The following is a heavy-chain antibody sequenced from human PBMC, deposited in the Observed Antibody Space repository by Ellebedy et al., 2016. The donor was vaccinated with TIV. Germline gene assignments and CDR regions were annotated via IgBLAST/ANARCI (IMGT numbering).Heavy chain of an antibody. Sequence: GESLKISXAASGLIYSRKGMHWVRQAPGEGLESVAFISSDGSNRDYTDSVKGRFTISRDNSKDTLYLQMNSLRAEDTAVYYCVTDKGLRYYDYWGQGALVTVSS. V-gene: IGHV3-30*02. J-gene: IGHJ4*02. CDR2: ISSDGSNR. CDR1: GLIYSRKG. CDR3: VTDKGLRYYDY.